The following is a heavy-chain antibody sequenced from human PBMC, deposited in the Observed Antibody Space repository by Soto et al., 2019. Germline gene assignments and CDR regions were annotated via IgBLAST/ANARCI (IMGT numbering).Heavy chain of an antibody. CDR2: IYYSGST. Sequence: PSETLSLTCTVSGGSISSGDYYWSWIRQPPGKGLEWIGYIYYSGSTYYNPSLKSRVTISVDTSKNQFSLKLSSVTAADTAVYYCAREPSYYYGMDVWGQGTTVTVSS. V-gene: IGHV4-30-4*01. CDR1: GGSISSGDYY. J-gene: IGHJ6*02. CDR3: AREPSYYYGMDV.